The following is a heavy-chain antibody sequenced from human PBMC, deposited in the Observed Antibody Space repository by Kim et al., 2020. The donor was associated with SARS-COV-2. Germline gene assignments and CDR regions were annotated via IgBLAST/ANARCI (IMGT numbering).Heavy chain of an antibody. CDR3: AKGYYGSGTSRGMDV. Sequence: DSVKGRFTISRDNSRNTLYLQRNNLRAEDTALYYCAKGYYGSGTSRGMDVWGQGTTVTVSS. J-gene: IGHJ6*02. V-gene: IGHV3-23*01. D-gene: IGHD3-10*01.